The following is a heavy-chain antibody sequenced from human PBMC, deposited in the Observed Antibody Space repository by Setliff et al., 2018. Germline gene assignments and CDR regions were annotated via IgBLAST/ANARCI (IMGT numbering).Heavy chain of an antibody. Sequence: PSETLSLTCTVSGGSISSYYWSWIRQPPGKGLEWIGYIYASGSTNYNPSLKSRVTLSVDTSKNQFSLKVSSVTAADTAVYYCARRDYSGGDSWGHGTLVTVS. V-gene: IGHV4-4*08. CDR2: IYASGST. CDR3: ARRDYSGGDS. CDR1: GGSISSYY. J-gene: IGHJ5*01. D-gene: IGHD4-4*01.